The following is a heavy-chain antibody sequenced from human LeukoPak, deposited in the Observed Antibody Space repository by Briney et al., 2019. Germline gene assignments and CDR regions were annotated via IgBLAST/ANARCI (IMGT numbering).Heavy chain of an antibody. Sequence: SETLSLTCTVSGGSISSYYWSWIRQPPGRALEWIGYFYYCGSTNYNPSLKSRVTISLDTSKNHFSLKLSSVTAADTAVYYCARRYSTSENWFDPWGQGILATVSS. CDR3: ARRYSTSENWFDP. V-gene: IGHV4-59*01. CDR2: FYYCGST. J-gene: IGHJ5*02. CDR1: GGSISSYY. D-gene: IGHD6-6*01.